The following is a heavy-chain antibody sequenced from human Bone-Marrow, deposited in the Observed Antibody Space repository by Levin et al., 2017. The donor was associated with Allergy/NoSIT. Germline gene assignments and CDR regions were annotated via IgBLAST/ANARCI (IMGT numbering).Heavy chain of an antibody. CDR3: ARKYSSAWCFDY. J-gene: IGHJ4*02. CDR2: IKQDGTEK. V-gene: IGHV3-7*01. D-gene: IGHD6-19*01. Sequence: GESLKISCAASGFTFSNYGMTWVRQAPGKGLEWVANIKQDGTEKNYVDSVKGRFTISRDNANNALHLQMSSLRVEDTAVYFGARKYSSAWCFDYWGQGILVAVSS. CDR1: GFTFSNYG.